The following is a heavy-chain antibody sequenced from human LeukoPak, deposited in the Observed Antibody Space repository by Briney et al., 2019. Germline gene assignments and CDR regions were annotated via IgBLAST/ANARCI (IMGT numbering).Heavy chain of an antibody. J-gene: IGHJ4*02. D-gene: IGHD3-22*01. Sequence: PSETLSLTCTVSGGSISSGDYYWSWIRQPPGKGLEWIEYIYYSGSTYYNPSLKSRVTISVDTSKNQFSLKLSSVTAADTAVYYCARASYYYDSSGYLAIPPHFDYWGQGTLVTVSS. CDR2: IYYSGST. V-gene: IGHV4-30-4*08. CDR3: ARASYYYDSSGYLAIPPHFDY. CDR1: GGSISSGDYY.